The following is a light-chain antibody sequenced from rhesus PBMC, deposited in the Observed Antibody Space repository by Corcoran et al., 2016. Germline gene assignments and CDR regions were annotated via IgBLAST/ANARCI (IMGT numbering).Light chain of an antibody. CDR3: QQYNNWNS. CDR2: GAS. J-gene: IGKJ2*01. V-gene: IGKV3S9*01. CDR1: QSVSSY. Sequence: EIVMTQSPATLSLSPGERATLSCTASQSVSSYVAWYQQKPEQAPRLLIYGASSRATGLPDRFSGSGSGTDCTLIISSLEPEDVGVYCCQQYNNWNSFGQGTKVEIK.